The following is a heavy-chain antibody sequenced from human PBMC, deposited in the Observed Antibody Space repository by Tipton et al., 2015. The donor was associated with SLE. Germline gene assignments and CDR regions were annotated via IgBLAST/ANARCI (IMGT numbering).Heavy chain of an antibody. CDR2: IYHSGST. J-gene: IGHJ4*02. CDR1: GGSISSSNW. D-gene: IGHD3-10*01. Sequence: SLRLSCAVSGGSISSSNWWSWVRQPPGKGLEWIGEIYHSGSTNYNPSLKSRVTISVDKSKNQFSLKLSSVTAADTAVYYCARGSYIYYGSGSSPYYFDYWGQGTLVTVSS. CDR3: ARGSYIYYGSGSSPYYFDY. V-gene: IGHV4-4*02.